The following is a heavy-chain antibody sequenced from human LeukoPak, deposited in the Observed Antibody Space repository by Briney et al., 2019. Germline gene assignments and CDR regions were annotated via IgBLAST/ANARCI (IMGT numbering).Heavy chain of an antibody. CDR3: ASGEYYFDY. D-gene: IGHD7-27*01. CDR1: GFTFSSYG. CDR2: IWYDGSNK. J-gene: IGHJ4*02. Sequence: GGSLRLSCAASGFTFSSYGMHWVRQAPGKGLEWVAVIWYDGSNKYYADSVKGRFTISRDNAKNSLYLQMNSLRAEDTAVYYCASGEYYFDYWGQGTLVTVSS. V-gene: IGHV3-33*03.